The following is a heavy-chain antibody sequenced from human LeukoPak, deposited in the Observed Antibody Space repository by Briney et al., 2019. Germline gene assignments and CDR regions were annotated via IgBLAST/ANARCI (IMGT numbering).Heavy chain of an antibody. CDR2: ISSSSSTI. CDR1: GFTFSSYS. CDR3: ARPKAFRGPISG. D-gene: IGHD3-10*01. V-gene: IGHV3-48*04. J-gene: IGHJ4*02. Sequence: GGSLRLSCAASGFTFSSYSMNWVRQAPGKGLEWVSYISSSSSTIYYADSVKGRFTISRENAKNSLYLQMNTLRAEDPAVYYCARPKAFRGPISGWGPGTLVTASS.